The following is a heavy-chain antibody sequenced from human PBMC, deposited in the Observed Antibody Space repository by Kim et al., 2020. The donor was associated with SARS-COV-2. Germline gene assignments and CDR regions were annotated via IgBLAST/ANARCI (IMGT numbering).Heavy chain of an antibody. CDR1: GFTFSSYS. D-gene: IGHD3-10*01. V-gene: IGHV3-48*02. CDR3: ARESVVRGVPHDY. J-gene: IGHJ4*02. CDR2: ISSSSSTI. Sequence: GGSLRLSCAASGFTFSSYSMNWVRQAPGKGLEWVSYISSSSSTIYYADSVKGRFSISRDNAKNSLYLQMNSLRDEDTAVYYCARESVVRGVPHDYWGQGTLVTVSS.